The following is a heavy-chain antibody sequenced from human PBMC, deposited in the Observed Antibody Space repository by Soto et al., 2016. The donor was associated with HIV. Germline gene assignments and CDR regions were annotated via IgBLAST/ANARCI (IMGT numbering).Heavy chain of an antibody. CDR3: ARGLRDCSSTSCPLRFDP. CDR2: MNPNSGNT. CDR1: GYTFTDYD. J-gene: IGHJ5*02. V-gene: IGHV1-8*03. D-gene: IGHD2-2*01. Sequence: QVQLVQSGAEVKKPGASVKVSCKASGYTFTDYDINWVRQATGQGLEWMGWMNPNSGNTGYAQKFQGRVTITRNTPISTAYMELSSLRSEDTAVYYCARGLRDCSSTSCPLRFDPWGQGTLGHRLL.